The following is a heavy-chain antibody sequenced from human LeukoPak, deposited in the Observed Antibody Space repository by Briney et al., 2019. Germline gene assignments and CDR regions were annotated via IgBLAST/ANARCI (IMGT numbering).Heavy chain of an antibody. Sequence: SETLSLTCAVYGGSFSGYYWSWIRQPPGKGLEWIGEINHSGSTNYNPSLKSRVTISVDTSKNQFSRKLSSVTAADTAVYYCARRHHYYDSSAGAFDIWGQGTMVTVSS. CDR1: GGSFSGYY. D-gene: IGHD3-22*01. CDR3: ARRHHYYDSSAGAFDI. J-gene: IGHJ3*02. CDR2: INHSGST. V-gene: IGHV4-34*01.